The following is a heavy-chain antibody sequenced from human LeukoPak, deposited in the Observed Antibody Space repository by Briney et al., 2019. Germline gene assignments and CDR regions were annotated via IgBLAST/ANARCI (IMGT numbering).Heavy chain of an antibody. Sequence: SQTLSLTCAISQYSVPSNSAAWNWIRQSPSRGLEWLGRTYYRSKWYYDYAVSVKSRITINPDTSKNQFSLQLNSVTPDDTAVYYCARGPQLVDYYYVDVWGKGTTVTVSS. D-gene: IGHD6-13*01. J-gene: IGHJ6*03. CDR2: TYYRSKWYY. CDR3: ARGPQLVDYYYVDV. V-gene: IGHV6-1*01. CDR1: QYSVPSNSAA.